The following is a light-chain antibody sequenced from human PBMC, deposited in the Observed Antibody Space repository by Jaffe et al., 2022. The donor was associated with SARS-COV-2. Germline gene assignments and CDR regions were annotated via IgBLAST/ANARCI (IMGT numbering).Light chain of an antibody. J-gene: IGKJ1*01. Sequence: DIVMTQSPDSLAVSLGERATINCKSSQSVLYSSNNEHYLAWYQQKPGQPPKLLIYWASIRESGVPDRFSGSGSGTDFTLTISSLQAEDVAVYYCQQYYSAPLTFGQGTRVEIK. CDR3: QQYYSAPLT. CDR1: QSVLYSSNNEHY. CDR2: WAS. V-gene: IGKV4-1*01.